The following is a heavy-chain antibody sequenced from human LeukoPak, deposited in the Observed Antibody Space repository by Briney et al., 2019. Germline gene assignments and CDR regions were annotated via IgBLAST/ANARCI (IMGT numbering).Heavy chain of an antibody. CDR2: ISSSSSYI. CDR1: GFSFRDYT. J-gene: IGHJ4*02. CDR3: AKDSPSRTATTEVPVDY. V-gene: IGHV3-21*01. D-gene: IGHD1/OR15-1a*01. Sequence: GGSLRLSCAASGFSFRDYTMNWVRQALGKGLEWLASISSSSSYIYFANSVRGRFTISRDNAKNSLYLQMNSLRAEDTAVYYCAKDSPSRTATTEVPVDYWGQGTLVTVSS.